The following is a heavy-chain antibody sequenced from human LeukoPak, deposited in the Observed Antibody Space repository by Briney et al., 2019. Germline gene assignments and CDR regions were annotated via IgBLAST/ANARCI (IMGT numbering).Heavy chain of an antibody. CDR2: IYYSGST. CDR1: GGSISSGGYY. D-gene: IGHD3-3*01. Sequence: PSETLSLTCTVSGGSISSGGYYWSWIRQHPGKGLEWIGYIYYSGSTYYNPSLKSRVTISVDTSKNQFSLKLSSVTAADTAVYYCARGVLYYDFWSGLSRYYFDYWGQGTLVTVSS. V-gene: IGHV4-31*03. CDR3: ARGVLYYDFWSGLSRYYFDY. J-gene: IGHJ4*02.